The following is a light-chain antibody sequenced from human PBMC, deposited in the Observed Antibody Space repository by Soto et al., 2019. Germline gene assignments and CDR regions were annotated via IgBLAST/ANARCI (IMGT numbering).Light chain of an antibody. CDR1: QGISSY. CDR2: AAS. V-gene: IGKV1-9*01. CDR3: QPADSFPLS. J-gene: IGKJ4*01. Sequence: DMQFTQSPSFLSASVGDRVTITCQASQGISSYLAWYQQKPGKAPKLLIYAASTLQSGVPSRFSGIVYGTDLTLTISSLQPEEGATDYCQPADSFPLSFGGGTKV.